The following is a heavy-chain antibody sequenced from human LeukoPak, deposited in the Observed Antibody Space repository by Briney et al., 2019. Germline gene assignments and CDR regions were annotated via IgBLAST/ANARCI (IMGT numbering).Heavy chain of an antibody. CDR1: GGSISSSSYY. V-gene: IGHV4-39*01. CDR3: ARRRSGSGSYYSPYYYYGMDV. J-gene: IGHJ6*02. Sequence: SETLSLTCTVSGGSISSSSYYWGWIRQPPGKGLEWIGSIYYSGSTYYNPSLKSRVTISVDTSKNQFSLKLSSVTAADTAVYYCARRRSGSGSYYSPYYYYGMDVWGQGTTVTVSS. D-gene: IGHD3-10*01. CDR2: IYYSGST.